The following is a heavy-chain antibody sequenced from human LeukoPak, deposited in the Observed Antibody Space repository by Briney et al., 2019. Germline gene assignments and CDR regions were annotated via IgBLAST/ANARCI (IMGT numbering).Heavy chain of an antibody. CDR3: ASLYLEQQLAPDAFDI. V-gene: IGHV3-30*02. CDR2: IRYDGSNR. J-gene: IGHJ3*02. Sequence: PGGSLRLSCAASGFTFSSYGMHWVRQAPGKGLEWVAFIRYDGSNRYYADSVKGRFTISRDNSKNTLYLQMNSLRAEDTAVYYCASLYLEQQLAPDAFDIWGQGTMVTVSS. CDR1: GFTFSSYG. D-gene: IGHD6-13*01.